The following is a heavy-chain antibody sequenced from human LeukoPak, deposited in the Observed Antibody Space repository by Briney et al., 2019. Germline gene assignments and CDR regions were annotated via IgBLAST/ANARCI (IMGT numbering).Heavy chain of an antibody. CDR3: ARHVGFTVTDDY. Sequence: SQTLSLTCTVSGGSISSGSYYWGWIRQPPGKGLEWIGTIYHSGSTHYNPSLKSRVTISADTSKNQFSLKLSSVTAADTAVYYCARHVGFTVTDDYWGQGTLVTVSS. V-gene: IGHV4-39*01. CDR1: GGSISSGSYY. D-gene: IGHD4-11*01. CDR2: IYHSGST. J-gene: IGHJ4*02.